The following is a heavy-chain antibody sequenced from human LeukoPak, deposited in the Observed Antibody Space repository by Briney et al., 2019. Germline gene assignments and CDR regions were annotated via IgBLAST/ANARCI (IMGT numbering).Heavy chain of an antibody. CDR2: IIPIFGTA. J-gene: IGHJ4*02. CDR3: ARGSYDYVWGSPTPYYFDY. V-gene: IGHV1-69*05. CDR1: GGTFSSYA. Sequence: SVKVSCKASGGTFSSYAISWVRQAPGQGLEWMGRIIPIFGTANYAQKFQGRVTITTDESTSTAYMEQSSLRSEDTAVYYCARGSYDYVWGSPTPYYFDYWGQGTLVTVSS. D-gene: IGHD3-16*01.